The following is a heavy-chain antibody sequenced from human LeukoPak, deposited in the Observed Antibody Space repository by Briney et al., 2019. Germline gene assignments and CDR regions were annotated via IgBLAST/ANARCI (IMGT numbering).Heavy chain of an antibody. V-gene: IGHV4-59*12. J-gene: IGHJ4*02. CDR2: IYYSGST. Sequence: SETVSLTCTVSGGSISSYYWSWIRQPPGKGLEWIGYIYYSGSTNYNPSLKSRVTISVDTSKNQFSLKLSSVTAADRAVYYCARDMTTSFDYWGQGTLVTVSS. CDR3: ARDMTTSFDY. D-gene: IGHD3-16*01. CDR1: GGSISSYY.